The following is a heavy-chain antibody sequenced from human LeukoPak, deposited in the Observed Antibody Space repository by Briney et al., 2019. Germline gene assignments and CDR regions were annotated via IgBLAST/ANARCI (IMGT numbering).Heavy chain of an antibody. J-gene: IGHJ6*03. CDR1: GYSISSGYN. CDR3: ARRFGSSSYYYYMDV. Sequence: SETLSLTCAVFGYSISSGYNWGWIRQPPGKGLEWIGSIYHSGSTYYNPSLKSRVTISVDTSKNQFSLKLSSVTAADTAVYYCARRFGSSSYYYYMDVWGKGTTVTVSS. V-gene: IGHV4-38-2*01. D-gene: IGHD6-6*01. CDR2: IYHSGST.